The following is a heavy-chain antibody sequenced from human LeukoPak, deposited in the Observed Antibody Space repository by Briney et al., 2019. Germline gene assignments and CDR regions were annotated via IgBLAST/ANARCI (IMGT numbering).Heavy chain of an antibody. CDR1: GFTFSNYW. CDR3: TRDANHYGGMDV. Sequence: GGSLRLSCAASGFTFSNYWMHWVRQAPGKGLVWVSRIKGDGSHTIYADSVKGRFTISRDSAKNTLYLEMNSLRVEDTAVYYCTRDANHYGGMDVWGQGTTVTVSS. J-gene: IGHJ6*02. CDR2: IKGDGSHT. V-gene: IGHV3-74*01.